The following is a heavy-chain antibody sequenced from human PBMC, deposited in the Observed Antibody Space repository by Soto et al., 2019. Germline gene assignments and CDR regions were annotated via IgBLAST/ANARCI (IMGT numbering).Heavy chain of an antibody. D-gene: IGHD3-10*01. Sequence: PGGSLRLSCAASGFTFSSYGMHWVRQAPGKGLEWVAVLSYDGSSKFYADSVEGRFTISRDNSKNTLYLQMNSLRAEDTAVYYCETDEELLLSAFDIWGQGTMVTVSS. CDR1: GFTFSSYG. V-gene: IGHV3-30*03. J-gene: IGHJ3*02. CDR2: LSYDGSSK. CDR3: ETDEELLLSAFDI.